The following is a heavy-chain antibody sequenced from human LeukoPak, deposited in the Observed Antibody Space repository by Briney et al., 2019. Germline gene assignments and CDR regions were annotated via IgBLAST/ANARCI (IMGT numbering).Heavy chain of an antibody. CDR1: GGSISSSSYY. V-gene: IGHV4-39*01. D-gene: IGHD1-26*01. CDR2: IYYSGST. CDR3: STSRGTSYYFDY. Sequence: SETLSLTCTVSGGSISSSSYYCGWIRQPPGKGLEWIGTIYYSGSTYYSPSLKSRVTISVDTSDNQFSLKLSSVTAADTALYYCSTSRGTSYYFDYWGLGTLVTVSS. J-gene: IGHJ4*02.